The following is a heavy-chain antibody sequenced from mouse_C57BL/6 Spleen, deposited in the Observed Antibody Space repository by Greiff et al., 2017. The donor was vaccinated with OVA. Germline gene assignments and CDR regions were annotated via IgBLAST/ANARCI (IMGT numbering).Heavy chain of an antibody. CDR3: ARGYGSGRYFEV. Sequence: QVQLQQPGAELVRPGSSVKLSCKASGYTFTSYWMDWVKQRPGQGLEWIGNIYPSDSETHYNQKFKDKATLTVDKSSSTAYMQLSSLTSEDSAVYYCARGYGSGRYFEVWGTGTTVTVSS. D-gene: IGHD1-1*01. CDR2: IYPSDSET. J-gene: IGHJ1*03. V-gene: IGHV1-61*01. CDR1: GYTFTSYW.